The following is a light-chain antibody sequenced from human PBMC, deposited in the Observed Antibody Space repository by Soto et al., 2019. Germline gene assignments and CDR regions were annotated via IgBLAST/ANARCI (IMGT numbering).Light chain of an antibody. V-gene: IGKV3-15*01. CDR2: GAS. CDR1: QSVRSD. Sequence: EIVMTQSPATLSVSPGERATLSCRASQSVRSDLAWYQQKPGQAPRLLIYGASTRATGIPARFSGSGSGTEFTLTISSLQSEDFAVYYCQQYNTCPYTFGQGTKLEIK. CDR3: QQYNTCPYT. J-gene: IGKJ2*01.